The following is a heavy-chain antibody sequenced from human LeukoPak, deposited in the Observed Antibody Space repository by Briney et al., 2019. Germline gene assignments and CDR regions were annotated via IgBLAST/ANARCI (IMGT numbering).Heavy chain of an antibody. Sequence: PGGSLRLSCAASGFTFSSYWMSWVRQAPGKGLEWVAYIKQDGSEKYYVDSVKGRFTISRDNAKNSLYLQMNSLRAEDTAVYYCASQNGYQLLWNYYFDYWGQGALVTVSS. D-gene: IGHD2-2*01. J-gene: IGHJ4*02. CDR1: GFTFSSYW. V-gene: IGHV3-7*01. CDR3: ASQNGYQLLWNYYFDY. CDR2: IKQDGSEK.